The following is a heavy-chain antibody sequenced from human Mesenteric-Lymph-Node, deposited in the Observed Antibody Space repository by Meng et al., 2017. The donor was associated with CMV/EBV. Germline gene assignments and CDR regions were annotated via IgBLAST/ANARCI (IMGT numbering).Heavy chain of an antibody. V-gene: IGHV3-21*01. CDR3: ARVGDYSDYHAMDV. Sequence: GGSLRLSCVASGFTFTSYSLNWVRQAPGKGLEWVSSINSNSLYIYYADSVKGRFTISRDNAKNSLYLQMSGLRAEDTAVYYCARVGDYSDYHAMDVWGQGTTVTVSS. D-gene: IGHD4-11*01. J-gene: IGHJ6*02. CDR1: GFTFTSYS. CDR2: INSNSLYI.